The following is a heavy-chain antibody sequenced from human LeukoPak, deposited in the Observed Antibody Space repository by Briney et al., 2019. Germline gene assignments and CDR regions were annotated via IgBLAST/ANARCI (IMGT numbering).Heavy chain of an antibody. Sequence: VASVKVSCKASGYTFTSYYMHWVRQAPGQGLEWMGWINPNSGGTNYAQKLQGRVTMTTDTSTSTAYMELRSLRSDDTAVYYCAREGDDSSGYYYLGYWGQGTLVTVSS. V-gene: IGHV1-2*02. CDR1: GYTFTSYY. D-gene: IGHD3-22*01. CDR2: INPNSGGT. CDR3: AREGDDSSGYYYLGY. J-gene: IGHJ4*02.